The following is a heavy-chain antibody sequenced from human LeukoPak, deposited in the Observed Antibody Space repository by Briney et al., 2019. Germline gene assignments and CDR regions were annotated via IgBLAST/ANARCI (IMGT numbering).Heavy chain of an antibody. CDR1: GGTFSSYA. D-gene: IGHD3-3*01. CDR3: ARVEGKSIFGVANAGGFFDY. CDR2: IIPIFGTA. Sequence: ASVKVSCKASGGTFSSYAISWVRQAPGQGLEWMGGIIPIFGTANYAQKFQGRVTITADKSTSTAYMELSSLRSEDTAVYYCARVEGKSIFGVANAGGFFDYWGQGTLVTVSS. J-gene: IGHJ4*02. V-gene: IGHV1-69*06.